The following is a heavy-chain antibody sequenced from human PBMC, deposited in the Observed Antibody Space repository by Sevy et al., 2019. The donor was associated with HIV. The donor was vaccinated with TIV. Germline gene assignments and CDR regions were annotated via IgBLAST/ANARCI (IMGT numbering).Heavy chain of an antibody. Sequence: GGSLRLSCAASEFMFSTYAMHCVRQAPGKGLERVAVISYDGSSHYYADSVKGRFTISRYNSKNTLFLQMNSLRLEDTAFYYCARDAGYSTDWYPSDYWGQGTVVNVSS. V-gene: IGHV3-30-3*01. D-gene: IGHD6-19*01. J-gene: IGHJ4*02. CDR3: ARDAGYSTDWYPSDY. CDR1: EFMFSTYA. CDR2: ISYDGSSH.